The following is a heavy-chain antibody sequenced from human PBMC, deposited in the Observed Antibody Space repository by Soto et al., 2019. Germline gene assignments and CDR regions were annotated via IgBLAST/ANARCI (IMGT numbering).Heavy chain of an antibody. CDR3: ARALGSYYDSSGYTNWFDP. J-gene: IGHJ5*02. CDR1: GGTFSSYA. D-gene: IGHD3-22*01. V-gene: IGHV1-69*01. Sequence: QVQLVQSGAEVKKPGSSVKVSCKASGGTFSSYAISWVRQAPGQGLEWMGGIIPIFGTANYAQKFQGRVTITAEESTSTAYLELSSLRSEDTAVYYCARALGSYYDSSGYTNWFDPWGQGTLVTVSS. CDR2: IIPIFGTA.